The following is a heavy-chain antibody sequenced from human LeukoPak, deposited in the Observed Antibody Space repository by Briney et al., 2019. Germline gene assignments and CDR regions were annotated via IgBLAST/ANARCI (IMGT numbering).Heavy chain of an antibody. J-gene: IGHJ6*04. Sequence: SETLSLTCAVSGGSITIDNWWSWVRQPPGKGLEWIGEIYHSGSTNYNPSLKSRVTISVDKSKNQFSLKLSSVTAADTAVYYCAGVGSGSYYTPHYYFAMDVWGKGTTVTVSS. D-gene: IGHD3-10*01. CDR3: AGVGSGSYYTPHYYFAMDV. V-gene: IGHV4-4*02. CDR1: GGSITIDNW. CDR2: IYHSGST.